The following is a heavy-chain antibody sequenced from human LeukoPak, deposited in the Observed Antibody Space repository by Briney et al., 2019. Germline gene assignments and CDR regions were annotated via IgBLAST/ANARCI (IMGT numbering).Heavy chain of an antibody. Sequence: GESLKISCKGPEFDFDDYWIGWVRLVPGRGLEWMGIVYPAGSYVHYSPSFQGRVSISVDRSVSTAYLQWTSLKASDSGIYFCARRKYFDTYLDPWGQGTLVTVSS. CDR1: EFDFDDYW. CDR2: VYPAGSYV. J-gene: IGHJ5*02. D-gene: IGHD3-9*01. V-gene: IGHV5-51*01. CDR3: ARRKYFDTYLDP.